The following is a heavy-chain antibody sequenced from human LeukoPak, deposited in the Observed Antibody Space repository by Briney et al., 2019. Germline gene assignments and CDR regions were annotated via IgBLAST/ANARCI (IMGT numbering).Heavy chain of an antibody. Sequence: ASVKVSCKASGYTFTSYDINWVRQATGQGLEWMGWMNPNSGNTGYAQKFQGRVTMTRNTSISTAYMELSSLRSEDTAVYYCARVVGFSEWLLPGGNYYGMDVWGQGTTVTVSS. CDR2: MNPNSGNT. D-gene: IGHD3-3*02. CDR1: GYTFTSYD. V-gene: IGHV1-8*01. J-gene: IGHJ6*02. CDR3: ARVVGFSEWLLPGGNYYGMDV.